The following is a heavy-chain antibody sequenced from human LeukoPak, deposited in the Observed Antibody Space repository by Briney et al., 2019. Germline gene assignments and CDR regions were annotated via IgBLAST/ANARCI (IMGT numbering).Heavy chain of an antibody. D-gene: IGHD3-22*01. CDR3: ARGPDYYDSSGYHDY. V-gene: IGHV4-59*08. CDR1: GGSINPFY. J-gene: IGHJ4*02. Sequence: SETLSLTCTVSGGSINPFYWSWIRQPPGKGLEWIGYIYYSGSTNYNPSLKSRVTISVDTSKNQFSLKLSSVTAADTAVYYCARGPDYYDSSGYHDYWGQGTLVTVSS. CDR2: IYYSGST.